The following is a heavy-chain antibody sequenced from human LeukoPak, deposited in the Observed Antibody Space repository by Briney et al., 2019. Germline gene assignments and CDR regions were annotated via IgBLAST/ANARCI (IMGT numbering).Heavy chain of an antibody. Sequence: GASVKVSCKASGYTFTGYYMHWVRQAPGQGLEWMGWINPNSGGTNYAQKFQGRVTMTRDTSISTAYMELSRLRSDDTAVYYCARGISRGYATNYYYYYYMDVWGKGTTVTVSS. V-gene: IGHV1-2*02. D-gene: IGHD2-2*01. CDR3: ARGISRGYATNYYYYYYMDV. CDR2: INPNSGGT. CDR1: GYTFTGYY. J-gene: IGHJ6*03.